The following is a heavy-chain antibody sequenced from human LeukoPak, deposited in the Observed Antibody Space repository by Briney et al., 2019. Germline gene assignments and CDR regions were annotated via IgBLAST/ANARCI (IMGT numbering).Heavy chain of an antibody. V-gene: IGHV3-7*01. CDR3: ARDGVPVAGKGGYYYYYYMDV. J-gene: IGHJ6*03. D-gene: IGHD6-19*01. CDR1: GFSFSSYW. Sequence: GGSLRLSCAASGFSFSSYWMCWVRQAPGKGLEWVASIKQDGSEKYYVDSVKGRFTISRDNAKNSLYLQMNSLRAEDTAVYYCARDGVPVAGKGGYYYYYYMDVWGKGTTVTVSS. CDR2: IKQDGSEK.